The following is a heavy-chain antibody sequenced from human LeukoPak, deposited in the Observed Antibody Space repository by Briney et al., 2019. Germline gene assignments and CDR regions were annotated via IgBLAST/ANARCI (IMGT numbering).Heavy chain of an antibody. D-gene: IGHD3-10*01. CDR1: GFTFSDYY. V-gene: IGHV3-11*01. CDR2: ISSSGSTI. CDR3: AKGVGSGSYYDYYYYMDV. J-gene: IGHJ6*03. Sequence: GGSLRLSCAASGFTFSDYYMSWIRQAPGKGLEWVSYISSSGSTIYYADSVKGRFTISRDNAKNSLYLQMNSLRAEDTAIYYCAKGVGSGSYYDYYYYMDVWGKGTTVTVSS.